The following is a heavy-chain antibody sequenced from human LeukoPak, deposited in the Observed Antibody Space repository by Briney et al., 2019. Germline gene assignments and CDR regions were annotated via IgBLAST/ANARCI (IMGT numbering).Heavy chain of an antibody. J-gene: IGHJ5*02. CDR1: GFTFSSYG. CDR3: ANTYYYDGSGYYYLGWFDP. Sequence: GGSLRLSCAGSGFTFSSYGMSWVRQTPGKGLEWVSAISGSGVSTYYVDSVKGRFTISRDNSKNTLYLQMNSLRAEDTAVYFCANTYYYDGSGYYYLGWFDPWGQGTLVTVSS. V-gene: IGHV3-23*01. D-gene: IGHD3-22*01. CDR2: ISGSGVST.